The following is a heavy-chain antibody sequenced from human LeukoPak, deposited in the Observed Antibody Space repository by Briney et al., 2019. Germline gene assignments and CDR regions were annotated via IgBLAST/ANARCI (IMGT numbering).Heavy chain of an antibody. CDR3: ARDLDCGDPSDY. CDR1: GFTFSSYS. V-gene: IGHV3-21*01. Sequence: GGSLRLSCAASGFTFSSYSMNWVRQAPGKGLEWVSSISSSSSYIYYAGSVKGRLTISRDNAKNSLYLQMNSLRAEDTAVYYCARDLDCGDPSDYWGQGTLVTVSS. CDR2: ISSSSSYI. J-gene: IGHJ4*02. D-gene: IGHD4-17*01.